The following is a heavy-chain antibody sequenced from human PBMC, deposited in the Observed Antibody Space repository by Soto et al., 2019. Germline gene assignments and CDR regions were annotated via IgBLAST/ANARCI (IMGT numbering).Heavy chain of an antibody. D-gene: IGHD3-10*01. CDR3: AREGARLWYFDP. V-gene: IGHV1-18*04. J-gene: IGHJ5*02. CDR2: ISPYNGNT. Sequence: ASVKVSCKASGYTFFSNGISWVRQAPGQGLEWMGWISPYNGNTDYAQNFQGRVTMTTDTSTTTAYMELRSLRFDDTAVYYCAREGARLWYFDPWGQGNLVTVSS. CDR1: GYTFFSNG.